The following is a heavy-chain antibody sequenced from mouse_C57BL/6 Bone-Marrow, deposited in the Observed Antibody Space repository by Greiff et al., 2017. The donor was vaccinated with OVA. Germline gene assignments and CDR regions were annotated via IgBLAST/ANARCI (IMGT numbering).Heavy chain of an antibody. CDR3: ARYPLGAMDY. V-gene: IGHV5-4*01. CDR2: ISDGGSYT. D-gene: IGHD4-1*01. CDR1: GFTFSSYA. Sequence: EVQGVESGGGLVKPGGSLKLSCAASGFTFSSYAMSWVRQTPEKRLEWVATISDGGSYTYYPDNVKGRFTISRDNAKNNLYLQMSQLKAEDTAMYYCARYPLGAMDYWGQGTSVTVSS. J-gene: IGHJ4*01.